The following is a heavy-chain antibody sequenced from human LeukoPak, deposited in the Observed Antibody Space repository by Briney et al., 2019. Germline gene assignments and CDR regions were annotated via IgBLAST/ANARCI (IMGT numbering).Heavy chain of an antibody. CDR1: GGSISSYY. D-gene: IGHD5-18*01. Sequence: PSETLSLTCTVSGGSISSYYWIWIRQPAGKGLEWIGRIYTSGSTNYNPSLKSRVTISVDKSKNQFSLKLSSVTAADTAVYYCARDFRGYKKDTAMVQGWFDPWGQGTLVTVSS. CDR3: ARDFRGYKKDTAMVQGWFDP. J-gene: IGHJ5*02. CDR2: IYTSGST. V-gene: IGHV4-4*07.